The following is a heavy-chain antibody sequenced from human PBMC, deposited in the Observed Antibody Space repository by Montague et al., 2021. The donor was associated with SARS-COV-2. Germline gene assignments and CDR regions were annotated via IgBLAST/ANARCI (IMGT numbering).Heavy chain of an antibody. D-gene: IGHD6-19*01. J-gene: IGHJ6*02. CDR3: SKETATIRIAVALMDA. V-gene: IGHV3-23*01. Sequence: SLRLSCAASGFIFSNYAMTWVRQAPGKGLEWVSTMSGSGVRSDYADSVQGRFTISRDSSKNPLYLQMNSLRVEDTAVYYCSKETATIRIAVALMDAWGQGTTVIVSS. CDR1: GFIFSNYA. CDR2: MSGSGVRS.